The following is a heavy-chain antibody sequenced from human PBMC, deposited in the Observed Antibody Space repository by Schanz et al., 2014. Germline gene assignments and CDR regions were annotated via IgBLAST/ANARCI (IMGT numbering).Heavy chain of an antibody. V-gene: IGHV3-23*04. CDR3: VSVYDSSGYVSFNY. CDR1: GFTFSAYA. Sequence: EVQLVESGGGLVQPGGSLRLSCAASGFTFSAYAMTWVRQIPGKGLEWVSAISASGGTTYYADSVKGRFTISRDNSKNTLYLQMNSLRAEDTAVYYCVSVYDSSGYVSFNYWGQGTLXTVSS. J-gene: IGHJ4*02. CDR2: ISASGGTT. D-gene: IGHD3-22*01.